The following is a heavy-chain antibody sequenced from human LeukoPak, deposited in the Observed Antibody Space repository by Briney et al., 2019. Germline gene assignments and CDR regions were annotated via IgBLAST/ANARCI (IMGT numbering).Heavy chain of an antibody. CDR1: GGSFSGYY. Sequence: SETLSLTCAVYGGSFSGYYWSWIRHPPGKGLEWIGEINHSGSTNCNPSLKSRVTISVDTSKNQFSLKLSSVTAADTAVYYCATGIAARFFDYWGQGTLVTVSS. D-gene: IGHD6-6*01. J-gene: IGHJ4*02. V-gene: IGHV4-34*01. CDR3: ATGIAARFFDY. CDR2: INHSGST.